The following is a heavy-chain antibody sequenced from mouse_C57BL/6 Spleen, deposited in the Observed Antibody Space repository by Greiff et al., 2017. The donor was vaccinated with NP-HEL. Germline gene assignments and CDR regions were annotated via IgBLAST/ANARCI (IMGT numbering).Heavy chain of an antibody. CDR1: GYTFTDYY. CDR3: ARRDYGSNYWYFDV. CDR2: INPNNGGT. J-gene: IGHJ1*03. D-gene: IGHD1-1*01. V-gene: IGHV1-26*01. Sequence: VQLQQSGPELVKPGASVKISCKASGYTFTDYYMNWVKQSHGKSLEWIGDINPNNGGTSYNQKFKGKATLTVDKSSSTAYMELRSLTSEASAVYYCARRDYGSNYWYFDVWGTGTTVTVSS.